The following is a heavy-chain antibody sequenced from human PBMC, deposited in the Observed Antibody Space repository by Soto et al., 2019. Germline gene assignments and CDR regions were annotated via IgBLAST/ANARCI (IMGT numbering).Heavy chain of an antibody. D-gene: IGHD3-10*01. J-gene: IGHJ3*02. CDR1: GGTFSTYP. CDR3: ARGGDGSGSESVFDI. V-gene: IGHV1-69*02. CDR2: TIPILDIT. Sequence: QVQLVQSGAVVKKPGSSMKVSCKTSGGTFSTYPITWVRQAPGQGLEWMGRTIPILDITDYAQKFQGRVTITAKKSTTTAYMELSSLKFEDTAVYYCARGGDGSGSESVFDIWGQGTMVTVS.